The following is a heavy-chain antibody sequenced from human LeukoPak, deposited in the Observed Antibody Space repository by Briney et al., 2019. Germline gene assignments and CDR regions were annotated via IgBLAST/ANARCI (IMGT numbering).Heavy chain of an antibody. CDR3: ASTAYYYDSSGYHTPTDY. CDR2: INHSGST. CDR1: GGSFSGYY. J-gene: IGHJ4*02. V-gene: IGHV4-34*01. D-gene: IGHD3-22*01. Sequence: SETLSLTCAVYGGSFSGYYWSWIRQPPGKGLEWIGEINHSGSTNYNPSLKSRVTISVDTSKNQFSLKLSSVTAADTAVYYCASTAYYYDSSGYHTPTDYWGQGTLVTVSS.